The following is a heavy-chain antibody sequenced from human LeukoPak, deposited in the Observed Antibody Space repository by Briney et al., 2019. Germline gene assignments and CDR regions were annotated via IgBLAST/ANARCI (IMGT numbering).Heavy chain of an antibody. Sequence: SETLSLTCTVSGGSISSSSYYWGWIRQPPGKGLEWIGSIYYSGSTYYNPSLKSRVTISVDTSKNQFSLKLSSVTAADTAVYYCARARQKSITIFGAPDAFDYWGQGTLVTVSS. CDR3: ARARQKSITIFGAPDAFDY. CDR2: IYYSGST. J-gene: IGHJ4*02. D-gene: IGHD3-3*01. V-gene: IGHV4-39*07. CDR1: GGSISSSSYY.